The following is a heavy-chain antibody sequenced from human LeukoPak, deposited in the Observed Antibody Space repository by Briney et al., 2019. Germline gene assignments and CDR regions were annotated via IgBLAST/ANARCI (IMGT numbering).Heavy chain of an antibody. J-gene: IGHJ4*02. CDR2: IYYSGST. Sequence: SETLSLTCTVSGGSVSSDSYYWSWIRQPPGKGLEWIGYIYYSGSTNYNPSLKSRVTISVDTSKNQFSLKLSSVTAADTAVYYCARVPSSQQLDFDYWGQGTLVTVSS. CDR3: ARVPSSQQLDFDY. D-gene: IGHD6-13*01. CDR1: GGSVSSDSYY. V-gene: IGHV4-61*01.